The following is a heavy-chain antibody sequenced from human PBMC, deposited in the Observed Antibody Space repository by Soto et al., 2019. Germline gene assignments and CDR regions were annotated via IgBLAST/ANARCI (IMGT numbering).Heavy chain of an antibody. V-gene: IGHV1-3*01. CDR2: INAGNGNT. Sequence: ASVKVSCKASGYTFTSYAMHWVRQAPGQRLEWMGWINAGNGNTKYSQKFQGRVTITRDTSASTAYMELSSLRSEDTAVYYCARNWQQVLGFYGMDVWGQGTTVTVSS. CDR3: ARNWQQVLGFYGMDV. J-gene: IGHJ6*02. CDR1: GYTFTSYA. D-gene: IGHD1-1*01.